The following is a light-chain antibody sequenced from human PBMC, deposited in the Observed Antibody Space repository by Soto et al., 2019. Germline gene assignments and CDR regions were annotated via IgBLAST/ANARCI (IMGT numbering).Light chain of an antibody. J-gene: IGKJ2*01. V-gene: IGKV3-20*01. CDR1: QSVRTND. CDR3: QQYGSSYT. CDR2: GAS. Sequence: ENVLTQSPGTLSLSPGERATLSCRASQSVRTNDLVWYQQKPGQAPRLLVYGASNRVPGIPDRFSGSGSGTDFTLTISRLEPEDFVVYYCQQYGSSYTFGQGTKLEIK.